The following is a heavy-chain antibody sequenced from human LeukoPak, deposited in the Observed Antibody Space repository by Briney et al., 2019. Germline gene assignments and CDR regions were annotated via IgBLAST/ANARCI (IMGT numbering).Heavy chain of an antibody. Sequence: EASVKVSCKASGYTFTGYYIHWVRQAPGQGLEYMGWIIPNSGATNYAQKFQGRVTMTRDTSISTAYLELSRLRSDDTAVYYCARGPSEYFDFIIGYDYWGQETLVTVSS. D-gene: IGHD3-3*01. CDR3: ARGPSEYFDFIIGYDY. J-gene: IGHJ4*02. CDR2: IIPNSGAT. V-gene: IGHV1-2*02. CDR1: GYTFTGYY.